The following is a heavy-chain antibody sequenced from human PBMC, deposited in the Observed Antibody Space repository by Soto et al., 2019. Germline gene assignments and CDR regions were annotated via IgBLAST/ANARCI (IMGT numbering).Heavy chain of an antibody. CDR2: IYYSGST. V-gene: IGHV4-31*03. CDR1: GGSISSGGYY. Sequence: LSLTCTVSGGSISSGGYYWSWIRQHPGKGLEWIGYIYYSGSTYYNPSLKSRVTISVDTSKNQFSLKLSSVTAADTAVYYCARVLKPSPGNNRGAFDIWGQGTMVTVSS. J-gene: IGHJ3*02. CDR3: ARVLKPSPGNNRGAFDI.